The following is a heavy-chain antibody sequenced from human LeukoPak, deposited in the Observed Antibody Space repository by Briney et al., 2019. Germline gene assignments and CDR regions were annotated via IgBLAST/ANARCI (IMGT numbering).Heavy chain of an antibody. D-gene: IGHD1-26*01. V-gene: IGHV4-59*01. CDR1: GGSISSYY. Sequence: PSETLSLTCTVSGGSISSYYWSWIRQPPGKGLEWIGYIYYSGSTNYNPSLKSRVTISLDTSKNQFSLKLSSVTAADTAVYYCTRRSDRQGVTTSFDYWGQGTLVTVSS. CDR3: TRRSDRQGVTTSFDY. CDR2: IYYSGST. J-gene: IGHJ4*02.